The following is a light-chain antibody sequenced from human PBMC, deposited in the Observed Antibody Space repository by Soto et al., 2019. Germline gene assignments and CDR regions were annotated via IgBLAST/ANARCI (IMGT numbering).Light chain of an antibody. CDR1: RSVNTN. CDR2: GAS. CDR3: LQYHNLWA. Sequence: EIVVTQSPATLSVSRGERATLSCTASRSVNTNFAWYQQKPGQAPRLLIYGASTRATGAPGRISGSASGTESPLTISSLPSEDFTVYSCLQYHNLWAFGGGTKVDNK. J-gene: IGKJ4*02. V-gene: IGKV3D-15*01.